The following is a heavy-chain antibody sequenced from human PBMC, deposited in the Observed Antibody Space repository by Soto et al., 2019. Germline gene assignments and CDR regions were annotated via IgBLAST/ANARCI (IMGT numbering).Heavy chain of an antibody. J-gene: IGHJ5*02. D-gene: IGHD6-6*01. CDR2: ISYDGSNK. V-gene: IGHV3-30-3*01. Sequence: GGSLRLSCAASGFTFSSYAMHWVRQAPGKGLGWVAVISYDGSNKYYADSVKGRFTISRDNSKNTLYLQMNSLRAEDTAVYYCATRLKYSSSRDWFDPWGKGTLVTVS. CDR3: ATRLKYSSSRDWFDP. CDR1: GFTFSSYA.